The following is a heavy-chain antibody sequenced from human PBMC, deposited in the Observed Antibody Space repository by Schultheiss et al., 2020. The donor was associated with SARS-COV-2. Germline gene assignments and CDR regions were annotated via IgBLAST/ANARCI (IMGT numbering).Heavy chain of an antibody. CDR1: GFTVSSNY. J-gene: IGHJ6*03. D-gene: IGHD4-17*01. CDR3: ARSTVTTHRRHYYYMDV. Sequence: GSLRLSCAASGFTVSSNYMSWVRQAPGKGLEWVSVIYSGGSTYYADSVKGRFTISRHNSKNTLYLQMNSLRAEDTAVYYCARSTVTTHRRHYYYMDVWGKGTTVTVSS. CDR2: IYSGGST. V-gene: IGHV3-53*04.